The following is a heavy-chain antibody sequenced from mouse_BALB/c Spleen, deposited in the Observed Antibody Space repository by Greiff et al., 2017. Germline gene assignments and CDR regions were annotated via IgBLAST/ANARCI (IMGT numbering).Heavy chain of an antibody. J-gene: IGHJ3*01. D-gene: IGHD1-2*01. V-gene: IGHV5-6-3*01. Sequence: EVNVVESGGGLVQPGGSLKLSCAASGFTFSSYGMSWVRQTPDKRLELVATINSNGGSTYYPDSVKGRFTISRDNAKNTLYLQMSSLKSEDTAMYYCARDGTTASWFAYWGQGTLVTVSA. CDR2: INSNGGST. CDR1: GFTFSSYG. CDR3: ARDGTTASWFAY.